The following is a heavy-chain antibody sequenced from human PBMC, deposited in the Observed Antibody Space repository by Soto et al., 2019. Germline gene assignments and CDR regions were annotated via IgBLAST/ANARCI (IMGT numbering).Heavy chain of an antibody. Sequence: QITLKESGPTLVKPTQTLTLTCTFSGFSLSTRAVGVGRIRQPPGKALEWLALIYWNDDKRYSPSLKNRLTITKDTSKNHVVLTMTNMDPVDTATYYCAHRHELGSFDIWGQGTKVTVSS. D-gene: IGHD1-26*01. CDR1: GFSLSTRAVG. CDR2: IYWNDDK. V-gene: IGHV2-5*01. CDR3: AHRHELGSFDI. J-gene: IGHJ3*02.